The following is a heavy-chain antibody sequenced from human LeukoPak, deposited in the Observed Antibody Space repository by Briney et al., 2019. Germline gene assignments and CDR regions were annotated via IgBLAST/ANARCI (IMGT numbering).Heavy chain of an antibody. Sequence: GGSLRLSCAASGFTFSSYGMHWVRQAPGKGLEWVAVISYDGSNKYYADSVKGRFTISRDKSKNTLYLQMDSLRAEDTAVYYCAKDKYCTNGVCYFDYWGQGTLVTVSS. D-gene: IGHD2-8*01. V-gene: IGHV3-30*18. CDR2: ISYDGSNK. CDR3: AKDKYCTNGVCYFDY. CDR1: GFTFSSYG. J-gene: IGHJ4*02.